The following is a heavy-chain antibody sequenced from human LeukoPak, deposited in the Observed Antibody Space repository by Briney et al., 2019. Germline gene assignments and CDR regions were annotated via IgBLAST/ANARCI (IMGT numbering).Heavy chain of an antibody. CDR2: INTDGSST. J-gene: IGHJ6*03. V-gene: IGHV3-74*01. D-gene: IGHD3-10*01. CDR3: ARDRSPEGMDV. Sequence: GGSLRLSCAASGFIFSSYWMHWVRHAPGKGLAWVSRINTDGSSTSYADSVKGRFTISRDNAKNTLYLQMNSLRAEDTAVYYCARDRSPEGMDVWGIGTTVTISS. CDR1: GFIFSSYW.